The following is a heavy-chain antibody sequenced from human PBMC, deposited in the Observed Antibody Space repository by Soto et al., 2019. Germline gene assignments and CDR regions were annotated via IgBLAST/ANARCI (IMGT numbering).Heavy chain of an antibody. CDR2: IYYSGTT. CDR1: GGSISTGGYY. CDR3: ATNGGYYDGSVPKYFPH. J-gene: IGHJ1*01. D-gene: IGHD3-10*01. V-gene: IGHV4-31*03. Sequence: QVQLQESGPGLVKPSQTLSLTCTVSGGSISTGGYYWSWIRQHPGKGLECIGYIYYSGTTYYNPSLKSRVTISVDASQSQFSLKLSSVTAADTAVYYCATNGGYYDGSVPKYFPHWGQGTLVTVSS.